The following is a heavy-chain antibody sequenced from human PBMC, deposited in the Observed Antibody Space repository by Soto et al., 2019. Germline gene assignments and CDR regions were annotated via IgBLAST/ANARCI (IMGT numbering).Heavy chain of an antibody. Sequence: QVQLVQSGAEVKKPGSSVKVSCKASGGTFSSYAIIWVRQAPGQGLEWMGGIIPIFGTANYAQKFQGRVTITADESTSTAYMELSSLRSEDTAVYYCASFWWSSTSCYPEDYYYYGMDVWGQGTTVTVAS. J-gene: IGHJ6*02. D-gene: IGHD2-2*01. V-gene: IGHV1-69*01. CDR3: ASFWWSSTSCYPEDYYYYGMDV. CDR1: GGTFSSYA. CDR2: IIPIFGTA.